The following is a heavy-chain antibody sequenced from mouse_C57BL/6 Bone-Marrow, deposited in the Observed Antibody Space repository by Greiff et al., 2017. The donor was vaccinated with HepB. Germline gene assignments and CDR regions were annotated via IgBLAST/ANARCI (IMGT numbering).Heavy chain of an antibody. Sequence: QVQLKQSGAELMKPGASVKLSCKATGYTFTGYWIEWVKQRPGHGLEWIGEILPGSGSTNYNEKFKGKATFTADTSSNTAYMQLSSLTTEDSAIYYCARKLPYGYDGAWFAYWGQGTLVTVSA. V-gene: IGHV1-9*01. CDR1: GYTFTGYW. CDR2: ILPGSGST. CDR3: ARKLPYGYDGAWFAY. D-gene: IGHD2-2*01. J-gene: IGHJ3*01.